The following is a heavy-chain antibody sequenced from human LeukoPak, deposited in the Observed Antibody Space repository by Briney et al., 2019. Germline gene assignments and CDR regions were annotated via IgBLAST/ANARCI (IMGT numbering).Heavy chain of an antibody. CDR1: GFTFRSYA. D-gene: IGHD5-18*01. CDR3: AKIELGYNYALSDS. CDR2: ISGSGDST. V-gene: IGHV3-23*01. J-gene: IGHJ4*02. Sequence: GGSLGLSCAASGFTFRSYAMSWVRQAPGKGLEWVSAISGSGDSTYYADSVKGRFTISRDNSKNTLYLQMNGLRAEDTAVYYCAKIELGYNYALSDSWGQGALVTVSS.